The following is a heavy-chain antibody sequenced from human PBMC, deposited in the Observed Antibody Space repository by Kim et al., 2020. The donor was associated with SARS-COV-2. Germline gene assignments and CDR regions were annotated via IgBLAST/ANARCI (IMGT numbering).Heavy chain of an antibody. V-gene: IGHV3-23*01. J-gene: IGHJ4*02. CDR3: AKDKIKDIVVVVAATYFDS. Sequence: GGSLRLSCAASGFTFSSYAMSWVRQAPGRGLEWVSAISGSGGSTYYADSVKGRFTISRDNSKNTLYLQMNSLRAEDTAVYYCAKDKIKDIVVVVAATYFDSWGQGTLVTVSS. D-gene: IGHD2-15*01. CDR1: GFTFSSYA. CDR2: ISGSGGST.